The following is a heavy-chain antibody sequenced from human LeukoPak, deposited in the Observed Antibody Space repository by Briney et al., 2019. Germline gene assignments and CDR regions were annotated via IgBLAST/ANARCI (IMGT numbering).Heavy chain of an antibody. Sequence: PGTSLRLSCVASGFTFADHAMHWVRLAPGQGLEWVTVINWNNDGIVYAASVKGRFTVSRDNAKNSLYLQMNSLRAEDTAVYYCARDRDVVVPALDMDVWGKGTTVTVSS. CDR2: INWNNDGI. V-gene: IGHV3-9*01. D-gene: IGHD2-2*01. CDR1: GFTFADHA. CDR3: ARDRDVVVPALDMDV. J-gene: IGHJ6*03.